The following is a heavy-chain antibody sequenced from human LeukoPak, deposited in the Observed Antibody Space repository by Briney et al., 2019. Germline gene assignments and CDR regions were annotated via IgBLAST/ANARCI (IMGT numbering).Heavy chain of an antibody. J-gene: IGHJ5*02. V-gene: IGHV3-21*01. D-gene: IGHD3-10*01. Sequence: GGSLRLSCAASGFTFSSYSMNWVRQAPGKGLEWVSSISSSSSSYIYYADSVKGRFTISRDNAKNSLYLQMNSLRAEDTAVYYCARDWMVRGAERINWFDPWGQGTLVTVSS. CDR1: GFTFSSYS. CDR3: ARDWMVRGAERINWFDP. CDR2: ISSSSSSYI.